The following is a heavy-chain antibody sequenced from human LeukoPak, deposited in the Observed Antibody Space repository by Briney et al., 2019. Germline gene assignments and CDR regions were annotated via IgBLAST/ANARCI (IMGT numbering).Heavy chain of an antibody. CDR2: ISSGSSTI. V-gene: IGHV3-11*01. Sequence: GGSLRLSCAASEFTFSDYYMSWIRQAPGKGLEWVSYISSGSSTIYYADSVKGRSTITRDNAKNSLSLQMNSLRAEDTAVYYCARGRGYGSGAFDIWGQGTTVTVSS. D-gene: IGHD5-12*01. J-gene: IGHJ3*02. CDR3: ARGRGYGSGAFDI. CDR1: EFTFSDYY.